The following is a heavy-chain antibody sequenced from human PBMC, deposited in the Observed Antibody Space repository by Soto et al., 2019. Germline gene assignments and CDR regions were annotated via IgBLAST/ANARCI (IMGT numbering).Heavy chain of an antibody. CDR2: INHSGST. CDR3: ARGRFAHSSGYSYYYYYGMDV. D-gene: IGHD3-22*01. V-gene: IGHV4-34*01. J-gene: IGHJ6*02. Sequence: SYSLSLTCAVEGWSFSGDDWSWIHQPPGGGLEWIGEINHSGSTNYNPSLKSRVTISVDTSKNQFSLKLSSVTAADTAVYYCARGRFAHSSGYSYYYYYGMDVWGQGTTV. CDR1: GWSFSGDD.